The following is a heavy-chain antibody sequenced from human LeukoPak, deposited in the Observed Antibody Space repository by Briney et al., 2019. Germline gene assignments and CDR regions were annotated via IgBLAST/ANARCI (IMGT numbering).Heavy chain of an antibody. V-gene: IGHV1-2*02. J-gene: IGHJ4*02. CDR1: GYTFTGYY. CDR3: AGVLSHYYDSSDYYYYY. CDR2: INPNSDGT. D-gene: IGHD3-22*01. Sequence: ASVKVSCKASGYTFTGYYMHWVRQAPGQGLEWMGWINPNSDGTNYAQKFQGRVTMTRDTSISTAYMELSRLRSDDTAVYYCAGVLSHYYDSSDYYYYYWGQGSLVTVSS.